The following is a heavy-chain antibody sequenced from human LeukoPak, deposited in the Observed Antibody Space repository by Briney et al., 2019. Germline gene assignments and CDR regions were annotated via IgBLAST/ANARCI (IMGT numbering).Heavy chain of an antibody. J-gene: IGHJ3*02. CDR1: GYTFTSYT. D-gene: IGHD3-22*01. CDR3: ARGPDSSGYYWPNDAFDI. CDR2: INAGNGNT. V-gene: IGHV1-3*03. Sequence: ASVKVSFKASGYTFTSYTMHWVRQAPGQRLEWMGWINAGNGNTKYSQEFQGRVTITRDTSASTAYMELSSLRSEDMAVYYCARGPDSSGYYWPNDAFDIWGQGTMVTVSS.